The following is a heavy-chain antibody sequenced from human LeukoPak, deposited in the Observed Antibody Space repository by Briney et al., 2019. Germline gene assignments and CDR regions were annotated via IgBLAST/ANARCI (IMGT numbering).Heavy chain of an antibody. V-gene: IGHV3-7*03. CDR3: AKDLVTIFGVVMSY. D-gene: IGHD3-3*01. Sequence: PGGSLRLSCAASGFTFSSKWMSWVRQAPGKGLEWVANIQHDGSEKYYVDSVKGRFTISRDNSKNTLYLQMNSLRAEDTAVYYCAKDLVTIFGVVMSYWGQGTLVTVSS. CDR1: GFTFSSKW. CDR2: IQHDGSEK. J-gene: IGHJ4*02.